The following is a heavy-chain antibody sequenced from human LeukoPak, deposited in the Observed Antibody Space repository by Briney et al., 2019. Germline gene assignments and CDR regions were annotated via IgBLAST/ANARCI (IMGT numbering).Heavy chain of an antibody. CDR3: ARDPGGDYFDY. CDR2: IHHSGST. V-gene: IGHV4-30-2*01. J-gene: IGHJ4*02. CDR1: GGSISSDGYY. Sequence: PSETLSLTCTVSGGSISSDGYYWSWIRQPPGKGLEWIGHIHHSGSTHYNSSLKSRVTISMDRSENQVSLKLSSVTAADTAVYYCARDPGGDYFDYWGQGTLVTVSS. D-gene: IGHD2-15*01.